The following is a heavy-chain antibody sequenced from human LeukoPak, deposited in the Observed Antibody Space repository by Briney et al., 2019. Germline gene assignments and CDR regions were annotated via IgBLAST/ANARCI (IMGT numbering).Heavy chain of an antibody. D-gene: IGHD5-12*01. J-gene: IGHJ4*02. CDR2: IIPIFGTA. CDR3: ARGATRFWVFDY. Sequence: SVKVPCKASGGTFSSYAISWVRQAPGQGLEWMGGIIPIFGTANYAQKFQGRVTITTDESTSTAYMELSSLRSEDTAVYYCARGATRFWVFDYWGQGTLVTVSS. CDR1: GGTFSSYA. V-gene: IGHV1-69*05.